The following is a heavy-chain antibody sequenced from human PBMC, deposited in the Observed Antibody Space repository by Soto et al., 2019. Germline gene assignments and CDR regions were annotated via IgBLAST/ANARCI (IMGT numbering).Heavy chain of an antibody. V-gene: IGHV2-5*01. CDR1: GFSLSTSGVG. CDR2: IYWNDDK. Sequence: SGPTLVNPTQTLTLTCTFSGFSLSTSGVGVGWIRQPPGKALEWLALIYWNDDKRYSPSLKSRLTITKDTSKNQVVLTMTNMDPVDTATYYCAHRRSMAAAGTFLDYWGQGTLVTVSS. J-gene: IGHJ4*02. CDR3: AHRRSMAAAGTFLDY. D-gene: IGHD6-13*01.